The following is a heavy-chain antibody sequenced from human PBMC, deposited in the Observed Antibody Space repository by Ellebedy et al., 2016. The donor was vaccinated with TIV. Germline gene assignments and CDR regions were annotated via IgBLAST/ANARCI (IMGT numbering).Heavy chain of an antibody. CDR2: INPNSGGT. CDR3: ARDSYYYVSGSSDYYGRDV. V-gene: IGHV1-2*04. CDR1: GYTFTDYY. Sequence: AASLKVSCKASGYTFTDYYIHWVRQAPGQGLEWMGWINPNSGGTNYAQKFQGWVTMTRDTSINTAYMVLSRLRSDDTAVYFGARDSYYYVSGSSDYYGRDVWGQGTTVTVSS. D-gene: IGHD3-10*01. J-gene: IGHJ6*02.